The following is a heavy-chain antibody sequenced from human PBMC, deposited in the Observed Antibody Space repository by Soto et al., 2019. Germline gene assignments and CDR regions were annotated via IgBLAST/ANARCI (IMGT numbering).Heavy chain of an antibody. V-gene: IGHV4-59*08. CDR2: IYYSGTT. CDR1: GGSISSNY. J-gene: IGHJ4*02. Sequence: SETLSLSCTVSGGSISSNYCSWIRQPPGKGLEWIGYIYYSGTTNYNPCLKSRVTRSIDTPKNQFCLKLSSVRAPDTAVDYSAGSYEYGDYAFDFWGQGTLVTVSS. D-gene: IGHD4-17*01. CDR3: AGSYEYGDYAFDF.